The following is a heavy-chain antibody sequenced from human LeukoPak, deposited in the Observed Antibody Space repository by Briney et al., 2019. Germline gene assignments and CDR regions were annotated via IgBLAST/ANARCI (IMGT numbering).Heavy chain of an antibody. D-gene: IGHD3-10*01. Sequence: GGSLRLSCAASGFTFSSYTMNWVRQAPGKGLEWVSSISGDTIYIYYAGSLKGRFTISRDNAKNSLYLQMNSLRAEDTAVYYCARDGDTVLTRGYYFYMDVWGKGTTVTVSS. V-gene: IGHV3-21*01. J-gene: IGHJ6*03. CDR1: GFTFSSYT. CDR3: ARDGDTVLTRGYYFYMDV. CDR2: ISGDTIYI.